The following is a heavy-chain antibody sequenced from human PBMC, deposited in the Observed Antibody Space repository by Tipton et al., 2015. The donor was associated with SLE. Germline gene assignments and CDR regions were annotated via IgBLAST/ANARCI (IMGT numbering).Heavy chain of an antibody. D-gene: IGHD3-16*01. J-gene: IGHJ6*03. CDR2: IDRDGSP. Sequence: QLVQSGAEVKPSETLSLVCVVNRGSLTGYSWNWIRQFPGKGLEWIGEIDRDGSPNYKSSLQNRVTMSVDRSGNQFSLRLTSVTAADTAVYYCARGVSGYYFYSYMDVWGKGTTVTISS. CDR3: ARGVSGYYFYSYMDV. CDR1: RGSLTGYS. V-gene: IGHV4-34*01.